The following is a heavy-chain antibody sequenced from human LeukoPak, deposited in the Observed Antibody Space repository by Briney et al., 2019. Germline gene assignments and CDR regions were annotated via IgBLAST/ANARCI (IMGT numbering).Heavy chain of an antibody. CDR3: VRDSDFAFDF. V-gene: IGHV3-48*02. J-gene: IGHJ4*02. CDR1: GFTLSHYN. D-gene: IGHD2-21*01. Sequence: GGSLRLSCAASGFTLSHYNMNWVRQAPGKGLEWVSYITTTSTTINYADSVKGRFTVSRDNAQNSLCLQMSNLRDDDTAVYYCVRDSDFAFDFWGQGTLVTVSS. CDR2: ITTTSTTI.